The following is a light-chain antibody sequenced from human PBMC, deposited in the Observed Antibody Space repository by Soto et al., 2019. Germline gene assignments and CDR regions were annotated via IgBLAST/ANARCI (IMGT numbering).Light chain of an antibody. J-gene: IGKJ3*01. Sequence: DIEMTQSPSSLSASVGDRVTIACRASQSIDTYLNWYHQKPGEAPKLLIYGASRLQSGAPSRFSGSGSGTDFPLTIASLQPEDFGTYTCQQSHSAPCTFGPGTKVDFK. CDR1: QSIDTY. CDR2: GAS. CDR3: QQSHSAPCT. V-gene: IGKV1-39*01.